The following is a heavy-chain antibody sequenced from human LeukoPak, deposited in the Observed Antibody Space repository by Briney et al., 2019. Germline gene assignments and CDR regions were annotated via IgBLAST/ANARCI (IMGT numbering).Heavy chain of an antibody. Sequence: PSETLSLTCAVYGESFSGYFWNWIRQPPGKGLEWIGEINHSGSTSNHNPSLKSRVTMSVDTSKNQFSLKLSSVTAADTAVYYCSRKSGFARDYWGQGNLVTVSS. CDR3: SRKSGFARDY. V-gene: IGHV4-34*01. J-gene: IGHJ4*02. D-gene: IGHD5-12*01. CDR2: INHSGSTS. CDR1: GESFSGYF.